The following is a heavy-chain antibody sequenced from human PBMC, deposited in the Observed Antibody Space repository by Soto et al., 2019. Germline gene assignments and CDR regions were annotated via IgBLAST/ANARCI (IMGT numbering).Heavy chain of an antibody. CDR3: ARELSRDEGGMDV. CDR1: GFTFSSYG. D-gene: IGHD2-2*01. V-gene: IGHV3-33*01. J-gene: IGHJ6*02. Sequence: QVQLVESGGGVVQPGRSLRLSCAASGFTFSSYGMHWVRQAPGKGLEWVAVIWYDGSNKYYADSVKGRFTISRDNSKNTLYLQMNSLRAEDTAVYYCARELSRDEGGMDVWGQGTTVTVSS. CDR2: IWYDGSNK.